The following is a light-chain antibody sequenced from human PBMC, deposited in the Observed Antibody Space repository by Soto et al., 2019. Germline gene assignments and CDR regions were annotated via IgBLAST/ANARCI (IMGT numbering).Light chain of an antibody. J-gene: IGKJ1*01. V-gene: IGKV3-15*01. CDR3: QQYHNWPPWT. Sequence: EIVMTQSPSTLYVSPGDRSTLSFMASQSVAGNLAWYQQKPGQAPRLLIYGASTRATGIPARFSGSESGTEFTLTISSLQSEDFAVYYCQQYHNWPPWTFGQGTKVDIK. CDR1: QSVAGN. CDR2: GAS.